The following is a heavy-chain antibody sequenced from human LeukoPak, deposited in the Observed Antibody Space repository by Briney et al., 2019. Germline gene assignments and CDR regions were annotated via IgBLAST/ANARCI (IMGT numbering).Heavy chain of an antibody. CDR3: ASVLSGSGRSYYGMDV. V-gene: IGHV4-30-2*01. Sequence: TLTLMCGVSGCTISCGYSSSRSLGQPPGKDLASIRHIYHSRSTYYNPSLTSPLTISVDSSTNQFPLKLSSVPAADTAVYYCASVLSGSGRSYYGMDVWGQGTTVTVSS. CDR2: IYHSRST. J-gene: IGHJ6*02. CDR1: GCTISCGYSS. D-gene: IGHD3-10*01.